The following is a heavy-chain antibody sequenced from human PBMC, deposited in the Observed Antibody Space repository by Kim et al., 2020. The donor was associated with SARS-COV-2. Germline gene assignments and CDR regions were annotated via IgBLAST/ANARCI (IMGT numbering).Heavy chain of an antibody. CDR2: IYSGGSST. Sequence: GGSLRLSCAASGFTFSSYAMSWVRQAPGKGLEWVSVIYSGGSSTYYADSVKGRFTISRDNSKNTLYLQMNSLRAEDTAVYYCAKGRGLPAAMPSWGVFDYWGQGTLVTVSS. V-gene: IGHV3-23*03. J-gene: IGHJ4*02. D-gene: IGHD2-2*01. CDR1: GFTFSSYA. CDR3: AKGRGLPAAMPSWGVFDY.